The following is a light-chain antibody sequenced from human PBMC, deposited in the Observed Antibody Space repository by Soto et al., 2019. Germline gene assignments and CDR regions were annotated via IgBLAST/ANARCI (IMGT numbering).Light chain of an antibody. CDR1: SSNIGTHY. CDR2: ANH. V-gene: IGLV1-47*02. Sequence: QSVVLQPPSLSGTPGQRITISCSGSSSNIGTHYVYWYQQVSGSAPKVVIHANHQRPSGVPDRFSGSKSGTSATLAISGLQSEDEAEYYCAVWDDGLNGPGMLFGGGTKLTVL. CDR3: AVWDDGLNGPGML. J-gene: IGLJ2*01.